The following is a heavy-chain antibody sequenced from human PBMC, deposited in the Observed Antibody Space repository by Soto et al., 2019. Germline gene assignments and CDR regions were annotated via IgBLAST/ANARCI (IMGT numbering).Heavy chain of an antibody. CDR1: GYTFTSYA. CDR2: INAGNGNT. D-gene: IGHD1-26*01. J-gene: IGHJ4*02. V-gene: IGHV1-3*01. CDR3: ARGLGLYYFDY. Sequence: QVQLVQSGAEVKKPGASVKVSCKASGYTFTSYAMHWMRQAPGQRLEWMGWINAGNGNTKYSQKFQGRVTITRDTSASTAYMELSSLRSVDTAVYYCARGLGLYYFDYWGQGTLVTVSS.